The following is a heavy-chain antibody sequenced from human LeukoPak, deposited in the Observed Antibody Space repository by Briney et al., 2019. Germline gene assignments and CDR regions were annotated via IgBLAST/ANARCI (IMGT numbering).Heavy chain of an antibody. Sequence: GGSLRLSCAASGFTFSSYAMHWVRQAPGKGLEWVAVISYDGSNKYYADSVKGRFTISRDNSKNTLYLQMNSLRAEDTAVYYCARDWMEYDILTAYCYYYGMDVWGQGTTVTVSS. CDR1: GFTFSSYA. V-gene: IGHV3-30-3*01. CDR3: ARDWMEYDILTAYCYYYGMDV. D-gene: IGHD3-9*01. J-gene: IGHJ6*02. CDR2: ISYDGSNK.